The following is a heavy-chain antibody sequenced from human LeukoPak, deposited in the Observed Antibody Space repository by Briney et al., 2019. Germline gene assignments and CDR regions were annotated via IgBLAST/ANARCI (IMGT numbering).Heavy chain of an antibody. CDR3: ARGSRLELPDY. D-gene: IGHD1-7*01. CDR1: GGSISSSSYY. CDR2: IYYSGST. Sequence: SETLSLTCTVSGGSISSSSYYWGWIRQPPGKGLEWIGSIYYSGSTYYNPSPKSRVTMSVDTSKNQFSLKLSSVTAADTAVYYCARGSRLELPDYWGQGTLVTVSS. V-gene: IGHV4-39*01. J-gene: IGHJ4*02.